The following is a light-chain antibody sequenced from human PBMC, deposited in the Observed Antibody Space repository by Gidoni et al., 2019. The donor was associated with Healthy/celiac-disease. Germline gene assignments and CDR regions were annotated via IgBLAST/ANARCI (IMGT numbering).Light chain of an antibody. CDR3: QQLAT. CDR2: DAS. V-gene: IGKV3-11*01. CDR1: QSVSSY. J-gene: IGKJ2*01. Sequence: EIVLTQSPATLSLSPGERATLSCRASQSVSSYLAWYQQKPGQAPRLLIYDASNRATGIPARFSGSGSGTDFTLPISSLEPEDFAVYYCQQLATFGQGTKLEIK.